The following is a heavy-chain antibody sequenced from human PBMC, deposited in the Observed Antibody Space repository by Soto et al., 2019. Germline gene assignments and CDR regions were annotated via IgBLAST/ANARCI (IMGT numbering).Heavy chain of an antibody. CDR1: GGTFSSYT. CDR2: IIPILGIA. J-gene: IGHJ5*01. CDR3: ARGERGYITIVRRAPRSSFDS. V-gene: IGHV1-69*02. D-gene: IGHD3-10*01. Sequence: GASVKVSCKASGGTFSSYTISWVRQAPGQGLEWMGRIIPILGIANYAQKFQGRVTITADKSTSTAYMELSSLRSEDTAVYYCARGERGYITIVRRAPRSSFDSRGQGPLVTLSS.